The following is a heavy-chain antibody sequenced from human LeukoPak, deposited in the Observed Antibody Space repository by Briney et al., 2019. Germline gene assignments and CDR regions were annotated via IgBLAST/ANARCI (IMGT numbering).Heavy chain of an antibody. CDR2: INPNSGGT. J-gene: IGHJ5*02. D-gene: IGHD4-17*01. Sequence: ASVKVSCKASGYTFTGYYMLWVRQAPGQGLEWMGWINPNSGGTNYAQKFQGRVTMTRDTSISTAYMELSRLRSDDTAVYYCARDRGSYGDYWFDPWGQGSLVTVSS. CDR1: GYTFTGYY. V-gene: IGHV1-2*02. CDR3: ARDRGSYGDYWFDP.